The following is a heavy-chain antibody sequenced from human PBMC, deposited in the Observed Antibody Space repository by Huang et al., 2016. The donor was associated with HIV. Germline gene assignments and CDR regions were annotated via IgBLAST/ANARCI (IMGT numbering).Heavy chain of an antibody. CDR3: ARGSTSWTDYYYYYMDV. V-gene: IGHV3-30*02. CDR2: IRNDGSNK. D-gene: IGHD1-26*01. Sequence: PGKGLEWVAFIRNDGSNKDYADSVKGRFTISRDNSKNTLYIQRNSLTTEDTALYYCARGSTSWTDYYYYYMDVWGKGTTVTVSS. J-gene: IGHJ6*03.